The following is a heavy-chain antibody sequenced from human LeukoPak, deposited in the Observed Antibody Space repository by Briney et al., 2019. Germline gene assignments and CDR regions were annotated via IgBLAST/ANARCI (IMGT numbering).Heavy chain of an antibody. Sequence: GGSLRLSCAASGFTFSDYYVSWIRQAPGKGLEWILYISSRGTTIYYADSVKGRFTISRDNAKNSLYLQLNSLRAEDTAVYYCARDSITSDNTALGGAFDIWGQGTTVTVSS. CDR2: ISSRGTTI. J-gene: IGHJ3*02. CDR1: GFTFSDYY. V-gene: IGHV3-11*01. CDR3: ARDSITSDNTALGGAFDI. D-gene: IGHD5-24*01.